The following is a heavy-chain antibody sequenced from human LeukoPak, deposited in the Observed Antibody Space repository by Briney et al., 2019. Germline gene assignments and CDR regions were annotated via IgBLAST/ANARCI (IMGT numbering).Heavy chain of an antibody. D-gene: IGHD1-26*01. J-gene: IGHJ4*02. V-gene: IGHV3-7*01. CDR3: ARAAFGGSYRKPDY. CDR1: GFTFSSYW. Sequence: GGSLRLSCAASGFTFSSYWMSWVRQAPGKGLEWVANIKQDGSEKYYVDSVKGRFTISRDNAKNSLYLQMNSLRAEDTAVYYCARAAFGGSYRKPDYWGQGTLVTASS. CDR2: IKQDGSEK.